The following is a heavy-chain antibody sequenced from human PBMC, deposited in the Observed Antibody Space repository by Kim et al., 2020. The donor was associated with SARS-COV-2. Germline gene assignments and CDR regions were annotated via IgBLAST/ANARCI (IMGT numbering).Heavy chain of an antibody. J-gene: IGHJ4*02. V-gene: IGHV4-4*07. CDR3: ARQYDFWSGVFDY. D-gene: IGHD3-3*01. Sequence: YNPSLKSRVTMSIDTSKNQFSLKLSSVTAADTAVYYCARQYDFWSGVFDYWGQGTLVTVSS.